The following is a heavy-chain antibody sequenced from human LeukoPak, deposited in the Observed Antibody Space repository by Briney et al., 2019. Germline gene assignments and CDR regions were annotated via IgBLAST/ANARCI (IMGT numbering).Heavy chain of an antibody. D-gene: IGHD1-26*01. CDR3: ARVDRLLDEGVGALDT. CDR1: GGSISSSSYY. CDR2: IYYSGST. Sequence: SETLSLTCTVSGGSISSSSYYWGWIRQPPGKGLEWIGSIYYSGSTYYNPSLKSRVTISVDRSKNQFSLKLSSVTAADTAVYYCARVDRLLDEGVGALDTWGQGTMVTVSS. V-gene: IGHV4-39*07. J-gene: IGHJ3*02.